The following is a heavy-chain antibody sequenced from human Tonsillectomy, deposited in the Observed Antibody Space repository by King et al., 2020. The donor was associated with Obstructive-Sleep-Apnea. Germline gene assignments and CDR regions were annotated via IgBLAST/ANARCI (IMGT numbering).Heavy chain of an antibody. Sequence: VQLVESGGGVVQPGRSLRLSCTASGFTFSDYGMHWVRQTPGKRLEWVAVIWYDGSNKYYADSVKGRITISRDNSKHTLFLQMNSLRAEDTAVYYCAKGTGYSTGWFSFDYWGQGTLVTVSP. J-gene: IGHJ4*02. D-gene: IGHD6-19*01. CDR2: IWYDGSNK. CDR3: AKGTGYSTGWFSFDY. V-gene: IGHV3-33*06. CDR1: GFTFSDYG.